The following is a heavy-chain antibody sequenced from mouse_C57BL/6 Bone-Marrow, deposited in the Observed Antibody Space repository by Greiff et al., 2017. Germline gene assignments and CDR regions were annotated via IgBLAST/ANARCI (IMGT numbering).Heavy chain of an antibody. Sequence: VQLQQPGAELVKPGASVKMSCKASGYTFTSYWITWVKQRPGQGLEWIGDIYPTGGRTNYNEKFKSKAILTVDTSSNTAYMQHSSLTSEDSAVFYCARSGPLGRSFDYWGQGTTLTVSS. CDR1: GYTFTSYW. CDR3: ARSGPLGRSFDY. V-gene: IGHV1-55*01. D-gene: IGHD4-1*01. CDR2: IYPTGGRT. J-gene: IGHJ2*01.